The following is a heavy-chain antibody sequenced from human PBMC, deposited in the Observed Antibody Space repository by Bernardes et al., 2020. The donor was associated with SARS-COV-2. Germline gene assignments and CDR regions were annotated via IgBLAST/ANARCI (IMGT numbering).Heavy chain of an antibody. V-gene: IGHV3-7*01. Sequence: SLRLSCAASGFTFSSYWMSWVRQAPGKGLEWVANIKQDGSEKYYVDSVKGRFTISRDNAKNSLYLQMNSLRAEDTAVYYCARAPYFGYNYFDYWGQGTLVTVSS. D-gene: IGHD5-12*01. CDR2: IKQDGSEK. J-gene: IGHJ4*02. CDR3: ARAPYFGYNYFDY. CDR1: GFTFSSYW.